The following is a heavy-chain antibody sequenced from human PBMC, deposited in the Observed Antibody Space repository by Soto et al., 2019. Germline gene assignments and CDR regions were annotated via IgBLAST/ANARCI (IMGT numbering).Heavy chain of an antibody. Sequence: PSQTLSLTCVISGDSVSSNNAACHWIRQSPSRGLEWLGRTYYRSKWYNDHAMSVKVRITINPDTSKDHFSLQLNSVTPEDTAVYYCARAHLIASRLMWYLDLWGRGTLVTVSS. D-gene: IGHD6-6*01. CDR3: ARAHLIASRLMWYLDL. CDR2: TYYRSKWYN. CDR1: GDSVSSNNAA. J-gene: IGHJ2*01. V-gene: IGHV6-1*01.